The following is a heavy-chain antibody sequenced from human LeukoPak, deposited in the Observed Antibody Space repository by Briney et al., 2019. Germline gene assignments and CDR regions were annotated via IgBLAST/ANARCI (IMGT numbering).Heavy chain of an antibody. D-gene: IGHD3-22*01. Sequence: GGSLRLSCAASGSTFSSYAMSWVRQAPGKGLEWVSAISGSGGSTYYADSVKGRFTISRDNSKNTLYLQMNSLRAEDTAVYYCAKENRLDYYDSSGYNAFDIWGQGTMVTVSS. CDR1: GSTFSSYA. V-gene: IGHV3-23*01. J-gene: IGHJ3*02. CDR2: ISGSGGST. CDR3: AKENRLDYYDSSGYNAFDI.